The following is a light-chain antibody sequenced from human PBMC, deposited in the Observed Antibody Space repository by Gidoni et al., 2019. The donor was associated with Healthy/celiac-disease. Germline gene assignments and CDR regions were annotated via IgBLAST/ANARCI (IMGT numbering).Light chain of an antibody. V-gene: IGLV1-40*01. CDR2: GNS. CDR1: SSNLWAGYD. J-gene: IGLJ2*01. CDR3: QSYDSSLSVV. Sequence: QSVLTQPPSVSTAPGQRVTISCTGSSSNLWAGYDVHWYQQLPGTAPKLLIYGNSHRPSGVPYRFSGSQSGTSSSLAITGLQAEDEADYYCQSYDSSLSVVFGGGTQLTVL.